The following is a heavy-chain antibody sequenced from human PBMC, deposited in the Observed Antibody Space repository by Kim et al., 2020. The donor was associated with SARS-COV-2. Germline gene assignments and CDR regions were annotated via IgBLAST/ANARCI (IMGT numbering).Heavy chain of an antibody. V-gene: IGHV6-1*01. CDR2: N. D-gene: IGHD6-19*01. J-gene: IGHJ4*02. Sequence: NDYAVSVKSRITIHPDTSKNQFSLQLNSGTPEDTAVYYCAREGVAGTGDYWGQGTLVTVSS. CDR3: AREGVAGTGDY.